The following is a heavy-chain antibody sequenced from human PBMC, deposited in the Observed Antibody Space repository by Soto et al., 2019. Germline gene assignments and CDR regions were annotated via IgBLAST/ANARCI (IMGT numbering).Heavy chain of an antibody. CDR2: IVVGSGNT. D-gene: IGHD6-13*01. CDR1: GFTFTSSA. J-gene: IGHJ6*02. Sequence: SVKVSCKASGFTFTSSAVQWVRQARGQRLEWIGWIVVGSGNTNYAQKFQERVTITRDMSTSTAYMELSSLRSEDTAVYYCAADRDSSSWYGTYGMDVWGQGTTVTVSS. CDR3: AADRDSSSWYGTYGMDV. V-gene: IGHV1-58*01.